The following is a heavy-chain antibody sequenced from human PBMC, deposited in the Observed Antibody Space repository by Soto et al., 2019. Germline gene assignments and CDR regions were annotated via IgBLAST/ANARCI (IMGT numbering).Heavy chain of an antibody. D-gene: IGHD2-15*01. Sequence: QVHLVQSGAEVKKPGASVKVSCKASGYAFPSYGMSWVRQAPGQGLEWMGWISTYNSDTNSAPMLQGIITMTTDSSTSTVSLELRILTSDATAVYYCVRGERDSCRGGKCFYVDYWGQGTLVSVSS. J-gene: IGHJ4*02. V-gene: IGHV1-18*04. CDR1: GYAFPSYG. CDR3: VRGERDSCRGGKCFYVDY. CDR2: ISTYNSDT.